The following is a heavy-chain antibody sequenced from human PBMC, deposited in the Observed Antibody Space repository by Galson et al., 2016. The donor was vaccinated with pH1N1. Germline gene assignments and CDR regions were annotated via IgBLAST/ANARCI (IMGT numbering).Heavy chain of an antibody. Sequence: QPGAEVKEPGESLTISCKGSASSFTSYRISWVRQMPGKGLEWMGRINPRDSYTDYSPSFQGHVTISTDESISTAYLKWSTLKASDTAIYYCATGPSPDYWGQGTLVIVSS. V-gene: IGHV5-10-1*01. CDR1: ASSFTSYR. J-gene: IGHJ4*02. CDR2: INPRDSYT. CDR3: ATGPSPDY.